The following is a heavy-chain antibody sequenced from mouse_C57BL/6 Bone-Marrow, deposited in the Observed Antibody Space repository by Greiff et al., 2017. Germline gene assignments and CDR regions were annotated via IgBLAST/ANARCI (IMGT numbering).Heavy chain of an antibody. V-gene: IGHV1-64*01. Sequence: QVQLQQPGAELVKPGASVKLSCKASGYTFTSYWMHWVKQRPGQGLEWIGMIHPNSGSTNYNEKFKSKATLTVDKSSSTAYMQLRSLTSEDSAVYYCARWLYDYPFDYWGQGTTLTVSS. D-gene: IGHD2-4*01. CDR1: GYTFTSYW. CDR3: ARWLYDYPFDY. CDR2: IHPNSGST. J-gene: IGHJ2*01.